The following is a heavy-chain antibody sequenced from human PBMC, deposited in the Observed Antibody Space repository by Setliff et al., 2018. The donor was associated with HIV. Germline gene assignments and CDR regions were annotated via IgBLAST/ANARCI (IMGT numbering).Heavy chain of an antibody. D-gene: IGHD6-19*01. V-gene: IGHV4-4*07. Sequence: SETLSLTCTVSGGSINSYYWSWIRQPAGKGLEWIGRIYTSGSANYNPSLKSRVTISVDTSKNQFSLKLSSVTAADTAVYYCARELYSSGGGVYYYYYMDVWGKGTTVTVSS. CDR1: GGSINSYY. CDR2: IYTSGSA. CDR3: ARELYSSGGGVYYYYYMDV. J-gene: IGHJ6*03.